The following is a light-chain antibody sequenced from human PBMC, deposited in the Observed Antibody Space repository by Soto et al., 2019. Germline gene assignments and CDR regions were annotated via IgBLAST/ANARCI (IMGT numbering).Light chain of an antibody. J-gene: IGLJ3*02. CDR1: TGAVTSGYF. V-gene: IGLV7-43*01. CDR2: STI. Sequence: QAVVTQEPSLTVSPGGTVTLTCASTTGAVTSGYFPNWFQQKPGQAPRPLIYSTINKYSWTPARFSGSLLGGKAALTLSGVQPEDEAEYYCLLYYGGPWVFGGGTKLTVL. CDR3: LLYYGGPWV.